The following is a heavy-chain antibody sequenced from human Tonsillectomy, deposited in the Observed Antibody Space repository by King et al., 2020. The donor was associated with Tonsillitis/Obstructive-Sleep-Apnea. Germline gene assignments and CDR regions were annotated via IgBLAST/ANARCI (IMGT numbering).Heavy chain of an antibody. Sequence: VQLVESGGGVVQPGGSLRLSCAASGVTFDDYTMHWVRQVPGKGLEWVSLISGDGKTTSHVDPVKGRFTISRDNSKNSLYLQMNSVRHEDTALYYCAKIGHNGRYLRGAFDIWGQGTMVTVSS. V-gene: IGHV3-43*02. J-gene: IGHJ3*02. CDR2: ISGDGKTT. D-gene: IGHD1-26*01. CDR3: AKIGHNGRYLRGAFDI. CDR1: GVTFDDYT.